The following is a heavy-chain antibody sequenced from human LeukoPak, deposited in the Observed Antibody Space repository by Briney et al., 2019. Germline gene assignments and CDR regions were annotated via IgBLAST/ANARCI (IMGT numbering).Heavy chain of an antibody. CDR3: AKSRSSSKLIFDY. J-gene: IGHJ4*02. CDR1: GFTVSSNY. CDR2: IYSGGST. D-gene: IGHD6-6*01. V-gene: IGHV3-53*01. Sequence: GGSLRLSCAASGFTVSSNYMSWVRQAPGKGLEWVSVIYSGGSTYYADSVKGRFTISRDNSKNTLYLQMNSLRAEDTAVYYCAKSRSSSKLIFDYWGQGTLVTVSS.